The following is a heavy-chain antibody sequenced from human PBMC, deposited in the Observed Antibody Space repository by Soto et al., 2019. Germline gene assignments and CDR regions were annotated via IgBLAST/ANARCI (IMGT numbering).Heavy chain of an antibody. CDR1: RFTFTTYA. D-gene: IGHD2-15*01. CDR2: VTANGGRS. V-gene: IGHV3-23*01. J-gene: IGHJ6*02. Sequence: EVQLLQSGGGLVRPGRSLTLSCAASRFTFTTYAMTWVRQAPGKGLEWVSSVTANGGRSYYADSVKGRFTISRDSSKNTLYLQMNSLRADDTAVYYGAKDQQPEGPTLFFPPFSTPDGMDVWGQGTTVPVSS. CDR3: AKDQQPEGPTLFFPPFSTPDGMDV.